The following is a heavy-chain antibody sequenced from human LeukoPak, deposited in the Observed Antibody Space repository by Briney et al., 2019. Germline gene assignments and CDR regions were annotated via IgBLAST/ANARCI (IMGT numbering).Heavy chain of an antibody. D-gene: IGHD2-15*01. CDR3: ARSYGPIVFDY. Sequence: PGGSLRLSCAASGFTVSSNYMSWVRQAPGKGLEWVSRLSIDGSSTNYADSVKGRFTISRDNAKNTLYLQMNSLRAEDTAVYYCARSYGPIVFDYWGQGTLVTVSS. V-gene: IGHV3-74*01. CDR2: LSIDGSST. J-gene: IGHJ4*02. CDR1: GFTVSSNY.